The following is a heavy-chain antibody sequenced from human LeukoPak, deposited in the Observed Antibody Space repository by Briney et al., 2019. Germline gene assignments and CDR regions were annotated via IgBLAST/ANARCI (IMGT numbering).Heavy chain of an antibody. V-gene: IGHV4-39*07. D-gene: IGHD5-24*01. CDR2: IYYSGST. CDR1: GHSISSSSYD. J-gene: IGHJ4*02. Sequence: SETLSLTCIVSGHSISSSSYDWGWIRQPPGKGLEWIGNIYYSGSTYYNPSLKSRVTIPVDTSKNQFSLKLSSVTAADTAVYYCARDGYNPIDYWGQGTLVTVSS. CDR3: ARDGYNPIDY.